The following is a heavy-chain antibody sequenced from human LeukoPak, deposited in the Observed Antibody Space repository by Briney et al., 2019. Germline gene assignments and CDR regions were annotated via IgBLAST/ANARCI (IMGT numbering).Heavy chain of an antibody. CDR3: ANLMAKSQQLVPQGDY. CDR1: GFTFSSYG. Sequence: GGSLRLSCAASGFTFSSYGMHWVRQAPGKGLEWVAVISYDGSNKYYADSVKGRFTISRDNSKNTLYLQMNSLRAEDTAVYYCANLMAKSQQLVPQGDYWGQGTLVTVSS. CDR2: ISYDGSNK. J-gene: IGHJ4*02. V-gene: IGHV3-30*18. D-gene: IGHD6-13*01.